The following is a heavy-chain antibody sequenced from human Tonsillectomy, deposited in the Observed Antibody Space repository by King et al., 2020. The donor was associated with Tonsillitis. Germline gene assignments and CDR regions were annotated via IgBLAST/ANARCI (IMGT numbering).Heavy chain of an antibody. Sequence: VQLVESGGGLVRPGGSLRLSCAASGVTFEDYGMSWVRQAPGKGLEWVSGINWNGGRTGYADSVKGRFTISRDNAKNSLYLQMDSLRAEDTALYYCARGRGIAAGYFDHWGQGTPVTVSS. D-gene: IGHD6-13*01. CDR1: GVTFEDYG. J-gene: IGHJ4*02. CDR3: ARGRGIAAGYFDH. V-gene: IGHV3-20*04. CDR2: INWNGGRT.